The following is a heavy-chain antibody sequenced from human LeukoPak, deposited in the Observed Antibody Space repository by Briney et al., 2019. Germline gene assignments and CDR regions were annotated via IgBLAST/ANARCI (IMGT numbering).Heavy chain of an antibody. Sequence: PSEPLSLTCSVSGGSISSYYWSWIRPPPRKGLAWVGYIYYSVSTNYKPSLKSRVTISVDTSKNQFSLKLSSVTAADTAVYYCARGGYYGSGNDFRFDPWGQGTLVTVSS. D-gene: IGHD3-10*01. CDR3: ARGGYYGSGNDFRFDP. CDR1: GGSISSYY. J-gene: IGHJ5*02. V-gene: IGHV4-59*01. CDR2: IYYSVST.